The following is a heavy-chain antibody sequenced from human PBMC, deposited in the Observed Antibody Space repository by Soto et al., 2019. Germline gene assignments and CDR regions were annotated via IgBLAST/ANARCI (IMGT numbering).Heavy chain of an antibody. D-gene: IGHD3-3*01. Sequence: PSETLSLTCTVSGGSISSYYWSWIRQPPGKGLEWIGYIYYSGSTNYNPSLKSRVTISVDTSKNQFSLKLSSVTAADTAVYYCARGRYDSRTWFDPWGQGTLVTAPQ. CDR1: GGSISSYY. V-gene: IGHV4-59*01. J-gene: IGHJ5*02. CDR2: IYYSGST. CDR3: ARGRYDSRTWFDP.